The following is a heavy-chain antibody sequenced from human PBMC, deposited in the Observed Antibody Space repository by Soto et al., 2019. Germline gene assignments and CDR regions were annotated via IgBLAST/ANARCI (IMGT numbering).Heavy chain of an antibody. D-gene: IGHD6-19*01. V-gene: IGHV4-61*08. J-gene: IGHJ4*02. CDR1: GGSISSAGYY. CDR2: IYYGGST. Sequence: SETLSLTCTVSGGSISSAGYYWSWIRQLPGKGLEWIGYIYYGGSTNYNPSLKSRVTISVDTSKNQFSLKLSSVTAADTAVYYCARTGVDSSGWYRSFDYWGQGTLVTVSS. CDR3: ARTGVDSSGWYRSFDY.